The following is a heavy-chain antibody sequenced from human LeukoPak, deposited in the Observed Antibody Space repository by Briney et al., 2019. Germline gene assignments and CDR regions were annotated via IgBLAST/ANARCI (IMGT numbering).Heavy chain of an antibody. Sequence: GGSLRLSCAASGFTFSDYYMSWIRQAPGKGLEWVSYISSSGSTIYYADSVKGRFTISRDNSKNTLYLQMNSLRAEDTAVYYCAKLQDPDRGWFDPWGQGTLVTVSS. CDR2: ISSSGSTI. D-gene: IGHD2-21*01. CDR3: AKLQDPDRGWFDP. J-gene: IGHJ5*02. CDR1: GFTFSDYY. V-gene: IGHV3-11*01.